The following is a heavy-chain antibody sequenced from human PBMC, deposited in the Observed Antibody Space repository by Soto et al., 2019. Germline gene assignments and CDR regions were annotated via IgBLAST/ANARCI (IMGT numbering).Heavy chain of an antibody. CDR2: IIPIFGTA. J-gene: IGHJ6*02. CDR1: GGTFSSYA. V-gene: IGHV1-69*13. D-gene: IGHD2-2*02. Sequence: SVKVSCKASGGTFSSYAISWVRQAPGQGLEWMGGIIPIFGTANYAQKFQGRVTITADESTSTAYMELSSLRSEDTAVYYCTLGKGGYCSSTSCYKGYYGMDVWGQGTTVTVSS. CDR3: TLGKGGYCSSTSCYKGYYGMDV.